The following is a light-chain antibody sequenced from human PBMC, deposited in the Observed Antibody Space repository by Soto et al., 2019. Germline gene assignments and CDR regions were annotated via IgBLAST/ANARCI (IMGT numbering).Light chain of an antibody. V-gene: IGKV3-20*01. CDR1: QSVSNSY. J-gene: IGKJ2*01. Sequence: EIVLTQSPGTLSLSPGERATLSCRASQSVSNSYLAWYQQKPGQAPRLLIYAASSRATGIPNRFSGSGSGTDFTLTICRLEPEDFAVYYCQHYGSSPSYTFGQGTKLEIK. CDR3: QHYGSSPSYT. CDR2: AAS.